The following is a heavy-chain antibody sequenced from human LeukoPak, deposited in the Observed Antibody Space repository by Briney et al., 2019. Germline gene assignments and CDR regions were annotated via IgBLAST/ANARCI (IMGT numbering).Heavy chain of an antibody. CDR1: GGSISGGSYY. D-gene: IGHD1-26*01. Sequence: SQTLSLTCTVSGGSISGGSYYWSWIRQPAGKGLEWIGRIYTTGSTSYNPSLKSRVTISVDTSKNQFSLKLSSVTAADTAVYYCASDHSSASYTYYYYYMDVWGKGTTVTVSS. CDR3: ASDHSSASYTYYYYYMDV. CDR2: IYTTGST. J-gene: IGHJ6*03. V-gene: IGHV4-61*02.